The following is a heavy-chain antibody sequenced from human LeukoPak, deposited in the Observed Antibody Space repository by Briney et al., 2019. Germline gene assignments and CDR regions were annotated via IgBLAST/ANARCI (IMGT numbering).Heavy chain of an antibody. J-gene: IGHJ3*02. Sequence: GGSLRLSCAASGFTFSSYAMHWVRQAPGKGLEWVAVISYDGSNKYYADSVKGRFTISRDNAKNSLYLQMNSLRAEDTAVYYCARRRDGYNFRDAFDIWGQGTMVTVSS. CDR3: ARRRDGYNFRDAFDI. D-gene: IGHD5-24*01. CDR1: GFTFSSYA. V-gene: IGHV3-30-3*01. CDR2: ISYDGSNK.